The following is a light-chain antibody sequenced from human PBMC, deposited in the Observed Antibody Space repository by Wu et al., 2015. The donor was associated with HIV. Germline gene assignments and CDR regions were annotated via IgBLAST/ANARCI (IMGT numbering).Light chain of an antibody. CDR3: LQHYNYPWT. Sequence: IQMTQSPSFLSASVGDRVAITCRASEDIRNELGWYQQKPGRAPMVLVSSASTLQSGVPARFSGSGSGTAFTLTISSLRPEDFATYYCLQHYNYPWTFGQGTKVEIK. CDR1: EDIRNE. CDR2: SAS. V-gene: IGKV1-6*01. J-gene: IGKJ1*01.